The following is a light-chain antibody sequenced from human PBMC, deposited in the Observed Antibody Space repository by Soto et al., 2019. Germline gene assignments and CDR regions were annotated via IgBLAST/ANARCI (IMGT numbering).Light chain of an antibody. Sequence: DIQMTQSPSSLSASVGDRVTITCRTSQGISSYLAWYQQKPGKAPKLLIYAASTLQSGVPSRFSGSGSGTEFTLTISSLQPEDFGIYYCQQYENYWTFGQGTKVDI. CDR2: AAS. V-gene: IGKV1-9*01. CDR1: QGISSY. CDR3: QQYENYWT. J-gene: IGKJ1*01.